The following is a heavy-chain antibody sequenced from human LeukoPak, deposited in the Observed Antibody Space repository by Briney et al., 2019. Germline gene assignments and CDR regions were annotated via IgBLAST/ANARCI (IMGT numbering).Heavy chain of an antibody. CDR1: GFTFSSYS. J-gene: IGHJ4*02. CDR3: ARGGIAAAGTHY. Sequence: GGSLRLSCAASGFTFSSYSMNWVRQAPGKGLEWVSSISSSSSYIYYADSVKGRFTISRDNAKNSLYLQMNSLRAEDTAVYYCARGGIAAAGTHYWGQGTLVTVSS. CDR2: ISSSSSYI. V-gene: IGHV3-21*01. D-gene: IGHD6-13*01.